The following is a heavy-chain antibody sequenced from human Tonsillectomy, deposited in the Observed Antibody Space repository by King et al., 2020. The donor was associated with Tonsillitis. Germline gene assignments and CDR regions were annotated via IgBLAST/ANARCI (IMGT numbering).Heavy chain of an antibody. CDR1: GFTFSTYS. CDR3: ARAHYYDSSGYYFFDY. J-gene: IGHJ4*02. V-gene: IGHV3-21*01. Sequence: VQLVESGGGLVKPGGSLRLSCAASGFTFSTYSMNWGRQAPGKGLEWVSSFICRRNYIYYADSVKGRFTISRDNAKNSLYLQMNSLRAEDTAVYYCARAHYYDSSGYYFFDYWGQGTLVTVSS. D-gene: IGHD3-22*01. CDR2: FICRRNYI.